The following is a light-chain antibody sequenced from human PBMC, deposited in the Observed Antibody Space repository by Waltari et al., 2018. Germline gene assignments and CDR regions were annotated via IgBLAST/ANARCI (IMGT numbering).Light chain of an antibody. V-gene: IGKV1-33*01. CDR2: DAS. CDR1: QDINNY. CDR3: QQYDSLPVT. J-gene: IGKJ4*01. Sequence: DIHMTQSPSSLSASVGDRVTFTCQASQDINNYLNWYHQKPGKAPKFLIYDASKLETGVPSRFSGSGSGTTFTFTISYLEPEDVGTYNCQQYDSLPVTFGGGTKVEI.